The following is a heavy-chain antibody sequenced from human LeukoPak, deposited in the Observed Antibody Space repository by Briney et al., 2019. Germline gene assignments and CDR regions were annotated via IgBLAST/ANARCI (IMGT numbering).Heavy chain of an antibody. Sequence: GGSLRLSCAASGFTFSSYAMSWVRQAPGKGLEWVSSISGSGGSIYYADSVKGRFTISRDNSKSTLYLQMNSLRAEDTAIYYCAKEAVAAAGPFDYWGQGTLVTVSS. CDR1: GFTFSSYA. J-gene: IGHJ4*02. V-gene: IGHV3-23*01. D-gene: IGHD6-13*01. CDR2: ISGSGGSI. CDR3: AKEAVAAAGPFDY.